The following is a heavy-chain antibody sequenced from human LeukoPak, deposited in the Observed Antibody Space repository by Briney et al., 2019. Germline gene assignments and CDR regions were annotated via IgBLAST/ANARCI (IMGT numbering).Heavy chain of an antibody. D-gene: IGHD5-18*01. CDR1: GFTFSSYS. Sequence: GGSLRLSCAASGFTFSSYSMNWVRQAPGKGLEWVSSISTSSSYIYYAHSVKCRFTISRDNAKNSLYLQMNSLRAEDTAVYYCAREASGYSYGLDAFDIWGQGTMVTVSS. V-gene: IGHV3-21*01. CDR2: ISTSSSYI. J-gene: IGHJ3*02. CDR3: AREASGYSYGLDAFDI.